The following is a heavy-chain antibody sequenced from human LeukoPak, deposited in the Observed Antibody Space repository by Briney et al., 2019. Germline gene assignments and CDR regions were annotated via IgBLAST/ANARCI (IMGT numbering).Heavy chain of an antibody. V-gene: IGHV3-48*04. CDR2: ISSSSSTI. J-gene: IGHJ4*02. CDR3: ARDKKHTAMVFDY. CDR1: GFTFSSYS. D-gene: IGHD5-18*01. Sequence: GGSLRLSCAASGFTFSSYSMNWVRQAPGKGLEWVSYISSSSSTIYYADSVKGRFTISRDNAKNSLYLKTNSLRAEDTAVYYCARDKKHTAMVFDYWGQGTLVTVSS.